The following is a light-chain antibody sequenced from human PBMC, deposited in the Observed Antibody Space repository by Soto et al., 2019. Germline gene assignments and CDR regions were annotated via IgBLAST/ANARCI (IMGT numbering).Light chain of an antibody. Sequence: EIVLTQSPGTLSLSPGEIATLSCRASQSITNNYLAWYQQKPGRAHRLLIYGASSRATGIPDRFSGSGSGTDFTLTISRLEPEDFAMYYCQQYGYLVTFGGGTKV. CDR3: QQYGYLVT. CDR1: QSITNNY. CDR2: GAS. J-gene: IGKJ4*01. V-gene: IGKV3-20*01.